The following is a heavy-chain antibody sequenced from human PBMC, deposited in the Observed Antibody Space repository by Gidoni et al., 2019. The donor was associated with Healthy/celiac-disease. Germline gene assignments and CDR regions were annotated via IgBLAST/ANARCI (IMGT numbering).Heavy chain of an antibody. D-gene: IGHD5-12*01. J-gene: IGHJ3*02. V-gene: IGHV3-48*02. Sequence: ELQLVESGGGLVQPGWSRRLSCAASGFTCSSSSMNWVRQAPGKGLGWVSYISSSSSTIYYADSVKGRFTISRDNAKNSLYLQMNSLRDEDTAVYYCARDGYNRGAFDIWGQGTMVTVSS. CDR3: ARDGYNRGAFDI. CDR1: GFTCSSSS. CDR2: ISSSSSTI.